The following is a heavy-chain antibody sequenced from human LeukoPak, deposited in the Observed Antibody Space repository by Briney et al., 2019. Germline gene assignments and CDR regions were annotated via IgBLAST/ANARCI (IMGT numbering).Heavy chain of an antibody. CDR3: AKGGADYGDSYFDF. CDR2: ISGSGGST. D-gene: IGHD4-17*01. J-gene: IGHJ4*02. CDR1: GFTFSSYA. Sequence: PGGSLRLSCAASGFTFSSYAMSWVRQAPGKGLEWVSAISGSGGSTYFADSVKGRSTISRDNSKNTLYLQMNCLRAEDTAVYYCAKGGADYGDSYFDFWGQGTLVTVSS. V-gene: IGHV3-23*01.